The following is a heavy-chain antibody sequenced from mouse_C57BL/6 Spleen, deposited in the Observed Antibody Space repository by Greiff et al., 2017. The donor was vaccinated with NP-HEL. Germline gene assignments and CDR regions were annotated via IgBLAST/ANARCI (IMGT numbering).Heavy chain of an antibody. V-gene: IGHV1-4*01. CDR2: INPSSGYT. Sequence: VQLQQSGAELARPGASVKMSCKASGYTFTSYTMHWVKQRPGQGLEWIGYINPSSGYTKYNQKFKDKATLTADKSSSTAYMQLSSLTSEDSAGYYCARSVYYDYDGFAYWGQGTLVTVSA. J-gene: IGHJ3*01. CDR3: ARSVYYDYDGFAY. CDR1: GYTFTSYT. D-gene: IGHD2-4*01.